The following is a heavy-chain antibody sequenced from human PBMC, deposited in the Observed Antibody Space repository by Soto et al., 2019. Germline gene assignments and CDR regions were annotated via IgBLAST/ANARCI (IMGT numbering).Heavy chain of an antibody. Sequence: ASVKVSCKASGYSLTGYYIHWVRQAPGQGLEWMGRINPSDGTSAYTQQFQGRFFMTRDTSTSTVFMELNSLKSQDTALYFCAREGSGSYLVLWGQGTMVTVSS. J-gene: IGHJ4*02. CDR2: INPSDGTS. V-gene: IGHV1-46*01. D-gene: IGHD3-22*01. CDR3: AREGSGSYLVL. CDR1: GYSLTGYY.